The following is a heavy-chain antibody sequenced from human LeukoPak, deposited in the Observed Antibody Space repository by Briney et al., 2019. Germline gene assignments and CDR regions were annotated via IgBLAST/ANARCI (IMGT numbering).Heavy chain of an antibody. CDR3: AGAAIRSYFDY. CDR2: IYSGGST. Sequence: GWSLRLSCAASGFTFSSYSMNWVRQAPGKGLEWVSVIYSGGSTYYADSVKGRFTISRDNSKNTLYLQMNSLRAEDTAVYYCAGAAIRSYFDYWGQGTLVTVSS. D-gene: IGHD2-21*02. V-gene: IGHV3-53*01. J-gene: IGHJ4*02. CDR1: GFTFSSYS.